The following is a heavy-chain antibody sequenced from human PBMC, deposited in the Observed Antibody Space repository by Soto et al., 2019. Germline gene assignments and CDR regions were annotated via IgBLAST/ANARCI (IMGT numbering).Heavy chain of an antibody. CDR1: GGSISSGDYY. CDR2: IYYSGST. J-gene: IGHJ5*02. D-gene: IGHD3-10*01. Sequence: PSETLSLTCSVSGGSISSGDYYWSWIRQPPGKGLEWIGYIYYSGSTYYNPSLKSRVTISVDTSKNQFSLKLSSVTAADTAVYYCARIRGVISYRFDTWGQGTLVTVSS. CDR3: ARIRGVISYRFDT. V-gene: IGHV4-30-4*01.